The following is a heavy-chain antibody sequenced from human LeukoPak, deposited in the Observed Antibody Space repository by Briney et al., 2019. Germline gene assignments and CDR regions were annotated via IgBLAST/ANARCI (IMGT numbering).Heavy chain of an antibody. CDR3: ARNSGWFRFDY. D-gene: IGHD6-19*01. CDR1: GFTFSNYW. V-gene: IGHV3-7*03. J-gene: IGHJ4*02. CDR2: IKEDGSDK. Sequence: GGSLRLSCAASGFTFSNYWMDWVRQSPGKGLEWVANIKEDGSDKYYVDSVKGRFTISRDNAKNSLYLQMNSLRAEATAVYYCARNSGWFRFDYWGQGTLVTVSS.